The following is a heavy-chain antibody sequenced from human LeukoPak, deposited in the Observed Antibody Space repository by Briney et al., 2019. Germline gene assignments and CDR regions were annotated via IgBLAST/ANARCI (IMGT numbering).Heavy chain of an antibody. CDR2: ISSRSSYI. CDR1: GFSFSNYT. Sequence: KAGGSLRLSCVASGFSFSNYTMSWVRQAPGKGLEWVSSISSRSSYIFYAKSMKGRFTISRDNAKNSLSLQMNSLRAEDTAVYYCARDSLLWFGAFDYWGQGTLVTVSS. J-gene: IGHJ4*02. D-gene: IGHD3-10*01. CDR3: ARDSLLWFGAFDY. V-gene: IGHV3-21*01.